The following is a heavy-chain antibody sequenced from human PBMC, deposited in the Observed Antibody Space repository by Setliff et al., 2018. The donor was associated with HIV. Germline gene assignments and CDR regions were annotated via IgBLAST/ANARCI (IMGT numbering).Heavy chain of an antibody. Sequence: ASVKVSCKASGYTFTGYYVHWVRQAPGQGLEWMGRINPNSGGTNYAQKFQGRVTMTRDTSISTAYMELSRLRSDDTAVYYCATKLHCTNGVCLDAFDIWGQGTMVTVSS. CDR2: INPNSGGT. V-gene: IGHV1-2*06. J-gene: IGHJ3*02. D-gene: IGHD2-8*01. CDR3: ATKLHCTNGVCLDAFDI. CDR1: GYTFTGYY.